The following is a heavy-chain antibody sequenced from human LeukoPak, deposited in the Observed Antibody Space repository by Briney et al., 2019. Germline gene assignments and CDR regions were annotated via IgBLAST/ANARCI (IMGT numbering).Heavy chain of an antibody. J-gene: IGHJ5*02. Sequence: SQTLSLTCAISGDSVSSNTAAWNWIRQSPSKGLEWLGRTYYRSKWYNDYAVSVKSRITITADTSKNHFSLQLNSVTPEDTAMYYCARSLAVAGRNWFDPWGRGTLVTVSS. CDR2: TYYRSKWYN. CDR3: ARSLAVAGRNWFDP. CDR1: GDSVSSNTAA. D-gene: IGHD6-19*01. V-gene: IGHV6-1*01.